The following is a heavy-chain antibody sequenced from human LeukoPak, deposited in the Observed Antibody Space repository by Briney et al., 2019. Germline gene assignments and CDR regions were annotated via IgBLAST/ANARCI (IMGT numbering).Heavy chain of an antibody. CDR3: ARVRGQNEPKWDFDY. V-gene: IGHV4-59*08. CDR2: IYYSGST. CDR1: GGSISSYY. D-gene: IGHD3-10*01. Sequence: PSETLSLTCAVSGGSISSYYWSWIRQPPGRGLEWIGYIYYSGSTNYNPSLKSRVTISVDTSKNQFSLKLSSVTAADTAVYYCARVRGQNEPKWDFDYWGQGTLVTVSS. J-gene: IGHJ4*02.